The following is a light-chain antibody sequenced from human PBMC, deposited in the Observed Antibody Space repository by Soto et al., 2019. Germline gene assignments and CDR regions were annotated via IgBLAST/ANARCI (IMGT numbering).Light chain of an antibody. CDR1: QSISKY. Sequence: DIQMTQSPSALSASVGDRVTISCRASQSISKYLNWYQQKPGTASRLLIYGASSVKTGVPPRFSGSGSGRDFTLTISSLRPEDSATYFCQQSSDSPPWTFGQGTKVEIK. J-gene: IGKJ1*01. CDR3: QQSSDSPPWT. V-gene: IGKV1-39*01. CDR2: GAS.